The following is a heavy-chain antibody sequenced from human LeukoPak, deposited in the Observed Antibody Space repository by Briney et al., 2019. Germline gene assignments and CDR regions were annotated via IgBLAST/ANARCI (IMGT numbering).Heavy chain of an antibody. CDR2: ISYDGSNK. J-gene: IGHJ3*02. Sequence: GRSLRLSCAASGFTFSSYGIHWVRQAPGKGLEWVAVISYDGSNKYYADSVKARFTISRDNSKNTLYLQMNSLRAEDTAVYYCAKSPYDSSGYYDDAFDIWGQGTMVTVSS. V-gene: IGHV3-30*18. D-gene: IGHD3-22*01. CDR1: GFTFSSYG. CDR3: AKSPYDSSGYYDDAFDI.